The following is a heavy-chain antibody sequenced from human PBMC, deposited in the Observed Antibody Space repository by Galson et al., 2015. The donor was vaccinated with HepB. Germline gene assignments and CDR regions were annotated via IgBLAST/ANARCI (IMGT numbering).Heavy chain of an antibody. J-gene: IGHJ6*03. CDR1: GLTFRRHS. D-gene: IGHD5/OR15-5a*01. V-gene: IGHV3-21*03. CDR3: ATCVGGYYYYYMDV. CDR2: IDSSSEYK. Sequence: CAASGLTFRRHSMTWVRQAPGKGLEWVASIDSSSEYKFYIDSIQGRFTISRDNAKNSLYLQVDSLRVEDTAVYYCATCVGGYYYYYMDVWGKGTTVTVSS.